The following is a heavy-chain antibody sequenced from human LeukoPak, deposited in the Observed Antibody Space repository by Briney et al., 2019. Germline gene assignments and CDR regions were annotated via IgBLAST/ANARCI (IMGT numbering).Heavy chain of an antibody. CDR2: MNPNSGNT. Sequence: ASVKVSCTASGYTFTSYDINWVRQATGQGLEWMGWMNPNSGNTGYAQKFQGRVTMTRNTSISTAYMELSSLRSEDTAVYYCARTAYYDFWSGPNWFDPWGQGTLVTVSS. D-gene: IGHD3-3*01. CDR1: GYTFTSYD. J-gene: IGHJ5*02. V-gene: IGHV1-8*01. CDR3: ARTAYYDFWSGPNWFDP.